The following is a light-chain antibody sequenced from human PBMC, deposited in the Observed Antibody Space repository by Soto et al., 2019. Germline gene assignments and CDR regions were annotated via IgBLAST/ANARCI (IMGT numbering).Light chain of an antibody. CDR3: QQYNSYPLT. V-gene: IGKV1-5*03. Sequence: DIQMTQSPSTLSASVGDRVTITCRASQSISSWLAWYQQKPGKAPKLLIYKASNLESGVPSRFSGSGSGTEFTLTISSLQLDDFATYYCQQYNSYPLTFGPGTKVDIK. J-gene: IGKJ3*01. CDR2: KAS. CDR1: QSISSW.